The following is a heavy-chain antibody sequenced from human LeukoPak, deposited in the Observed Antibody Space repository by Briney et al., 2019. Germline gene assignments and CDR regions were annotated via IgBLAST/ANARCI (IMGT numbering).Heavy chain of an antibody. CDR1: GGSIDSTNW. Sequence: SETLSLTCDVSGGSIDSTNWWNWVRQPPGKGLEWIGYIYYSGSTNYNPSLKSRVTISVDTSKNQFSLKLSSVTAADTAVYYCAREQRLSGWYDAFDIWGQGTMVTVSS. V-gene: IGHV4-59*01. D-gene: IGHD6-19*01. J-gene: IGHJ3*02. CDR3: AREQRLSGWYDAFDI. CDR2: IYYSGST.